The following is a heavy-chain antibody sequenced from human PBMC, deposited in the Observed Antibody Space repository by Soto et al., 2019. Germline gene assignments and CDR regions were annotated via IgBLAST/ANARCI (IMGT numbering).Heavy chain of an antibody. J-gene: IGHJ6*02. CDR3: ARRLKDDSGSSPYYSAFDV. CDR2: IDPSDSYT. V-gene: IGHV5-10-1*01. D-gene: IGHD3-3*01. Sequence: GGSLKIPGKGFGNPFTGSWIIWVRHVPGNGLEWMGRIDPSDSYTNYSPSFQGHVTISADKSISTAYLQWSSLKASDTAMYYCARRLKDDSGSSPYYSAFDVWGRGPKVTFSS. CDR1: GNPFTGSW.